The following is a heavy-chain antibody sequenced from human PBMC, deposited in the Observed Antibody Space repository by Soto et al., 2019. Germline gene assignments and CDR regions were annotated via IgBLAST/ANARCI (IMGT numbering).Heavy chain of an antibody. CDR2: IYYSGST. Sequence: SETLSLTCTVSGGSISSYYWSWIRQPPGKGLEWIGYIYYSGSTNYNPSLKSRVTISVDTSKNQFSLKLSSVTAADTAVYYCARVGGDSSGWYPKSRVYYYYYMDVWGKGTTVTVSS. CDR1: GGSISSYY. J-gene: IGHJ6*03. V-gene: IGHV4-59*01. CDR3: ARVGGDSSGWYPKSRVYYYYYMDV. D-gene: IGHD6-19*01.